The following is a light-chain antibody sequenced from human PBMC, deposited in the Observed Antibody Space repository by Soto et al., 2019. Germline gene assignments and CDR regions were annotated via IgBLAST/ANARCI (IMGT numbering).Light chain of an antibody. CDR1: RSNIGGNT. CDR2: SNN. V-gene: IGLV1-44*01. Sequence: QSVLTQAPSASGTPGQRVTMSCSGGRSNIGGNTVNWYQQVPGTAPKVLIFSNNQRASGVPDRFSASKSGTSASLAISGLKSEDEGTYYCSTWDDSLTGWVFGGGTKLTVL. J-gene: IGLJ3*02. CDR3: STWDDSLTGWV.